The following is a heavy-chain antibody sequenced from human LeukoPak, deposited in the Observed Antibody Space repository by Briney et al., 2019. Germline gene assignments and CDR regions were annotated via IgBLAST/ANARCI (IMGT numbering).Heavy chain of an antibody. Sequence: GGSLRLSCAASGFTFSSYWMSWVRQAPGKGLEWVANIKQDGSEKFYVDSVKGRFTISRDNAKNSLYLQMNSLRAEDTALYYCAKGAGSQAGYYYMDVWGKGTTVTVSS. V-gene: IGHV3-7*03. J-gene: IGHJ6*03. CDR1: GFTFSSYW. D-gene: IGHD6-13*01. CDR2: IKQDGSEK. CDR3: AKGAGSQAGYYYMDV.